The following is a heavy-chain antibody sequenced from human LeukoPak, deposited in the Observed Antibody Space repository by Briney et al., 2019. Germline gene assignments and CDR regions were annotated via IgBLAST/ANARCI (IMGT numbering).Heavy chain of an antibody. CDR2: ISSNGGST. D-gene: IGHD2-15*01. CDR1: GFTFSSYA. Sequence: QPGGSLRLSCAASGFTFSSYAMHWVRQAPGKGLEYVSAISSNGGSTYYANSVKGRFTISRDNSKNTLYLQMGSLRAEDMAVYYCARDHAGDCSGDNCYLTAFDYWGQGTLVTVSS. J-gene: IGHJ4*02. V-gene: IGHV3-64*01. CDR3: ARDHAGDCSGDNCYLTAFDY.